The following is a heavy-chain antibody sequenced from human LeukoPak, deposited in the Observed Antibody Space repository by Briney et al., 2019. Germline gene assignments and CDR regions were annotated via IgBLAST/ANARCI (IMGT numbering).Heavy chain of an antibody. Sequence: GGSLRLSCAASGFTFSSYGMHWVRQAPGKGLEWVAVIWYDGSNKYYADSVKGRFTISRDNSKNTLYLQMSSLRAEDTAVYYCARDSESIAASPGDYWGQGTLVTVSS. D-gene: IGHD6-6*01. J-gene: IGHJ4*02. CDR1: GFTFSSYG. V-gene: IGHV3-33*01. CDR2: IWYDGSNK. CDR3: ARDSESIAASPGDY.